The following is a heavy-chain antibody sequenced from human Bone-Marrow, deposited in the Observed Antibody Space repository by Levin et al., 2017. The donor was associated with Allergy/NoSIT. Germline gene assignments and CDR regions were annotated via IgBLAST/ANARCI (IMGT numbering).Heavy chain of an antibody. CDR1: GFSFSSYS. V-gene: IGHV3-48*02. J-gene: IGHJ4*02. CDR3: ARGGISSTWYLVDY. Sequence: QAGESLKISCAASGFSFSSYSMNWVRQAPGKGLEWVAYISSTTSLSSSGTFIYYADSVKGRFSISRDNARNSLYLQMNSLRHEDTAVYYCARGGISSTWYLVDYWGQGTLVTVSS. CDR2: ISSTTSLSSSGTFI. D-gene: IGHD6-13*01.